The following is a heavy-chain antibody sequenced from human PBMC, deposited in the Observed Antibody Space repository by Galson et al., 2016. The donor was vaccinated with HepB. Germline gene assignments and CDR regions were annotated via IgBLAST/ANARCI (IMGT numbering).Heavy chain of an antibody. D-gene: IGHD4-23*01. CDR1: GFTFTRYW. J-gene: IGHJ4*02. CDR3: TKGYGGNPADY. CDR2: ITESGGGT. Sequence: SLRLSCAASGFTFTRYWMSWVRQAPGKGLEWVSTITESGGGTHCADSVKGRFIISRDNPKNTLYLHMNSLRAEDTAVYYCTKGYGGNPADYWGQGTLVTVSS. V-gene: IGHV3-23*01.